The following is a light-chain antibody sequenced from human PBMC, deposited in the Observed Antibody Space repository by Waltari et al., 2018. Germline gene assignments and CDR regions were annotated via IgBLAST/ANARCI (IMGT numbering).Light chain of an antibody. J-gene: IGKJ4*01. V-gene: IGKV3-20*01. CDR1: QSINYMY. Sequence: EIVLTQSPGTLSLSPGETATLTCRASQSINYMYLAWYQQKPDQTPRPLIYGTSTRAAGTPDRFRGSGSGTDFTLTVSGLEPDDFSVYYCQQYGASPVTFGGGTKVEFK. CDR3: QQYGASPVT. CDR2: GTS.